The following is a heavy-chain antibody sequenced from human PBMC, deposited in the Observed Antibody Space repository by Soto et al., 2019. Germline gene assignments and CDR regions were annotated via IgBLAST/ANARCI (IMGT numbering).Heavy chain of an antibody. CDR1: GGTFSSYA. Sequence: SVKVSCKASGGTFSSYAISWVRQAPGQGLEWMGGIIPIFGTANYAQKFQGRVTITADESTSTAYMELSSLRSEGTAVYYCARDTNRVPLYYYYGMDVWGQGTTVTVSS. CDR3: ARDTNRVPLYYYYGMDV. CDR2: IIPIFGTA. J-gene: IGHJ6*02. V-gene: IGHV1-69*13. D-gene: IGHD2-2*01.